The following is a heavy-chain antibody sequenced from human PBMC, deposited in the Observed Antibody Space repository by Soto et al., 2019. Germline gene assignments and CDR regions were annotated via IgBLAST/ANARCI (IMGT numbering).Heavy chain of an antibody. CDR3: ARDYCSGGSCYPNWFDP. Sequence: GASVKVSCKASGYTFTSYGISWVRQAPGQGLEWMGWISAYNGNTNYAQKLQGRVTMTTGTSTSTAYMELRSLRSDDTAVYYCARDYCSGGSCYPNWFDPWGQGTLVTVSS. D-gene: IGHD2-15*01. CDR1: GYTFTSYG. V-gene: IGHV1-18*01. CDR2: ISAYNGNT. J-gene: IGHJ5*02.